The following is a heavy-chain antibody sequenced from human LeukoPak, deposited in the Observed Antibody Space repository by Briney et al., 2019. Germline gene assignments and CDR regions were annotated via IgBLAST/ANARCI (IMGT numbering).Heavy chain of an antibody. Sequence: SETLSLTCTVSGDSIGSYSWNWIRQPAGGGREWIGRVYASGSTNYCPSLNSRVTMSVDTSKSQLYLNLTSVTAADTAVDYCARGLDTAMISGGYNFFDPWGQGTLVTVSS. CDR2: VYASGST. V-gene: IGHV4-4*07. J-gene: IGHJ5*02. CDR1: GDSIGSYS. CDR3: ARGLDTAMISGGYNFFDP. D-gene: IGHD5-18*01.